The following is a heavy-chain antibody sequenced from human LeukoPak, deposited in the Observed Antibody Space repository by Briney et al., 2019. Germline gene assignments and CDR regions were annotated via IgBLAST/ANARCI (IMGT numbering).Heavy chain of an antibody. V-gene: IGHV4-31*03. Sequence: SETLSLTCTVSGGSISSGGYYWSWIRQHPGKGLEWIGYIYYSGSTYYNPSLKSRVTISVDTSKNQFSLKLSSVTAADTAVYYCASSVGTYYYYGMDVWGQGTTVTVSS. CDR1: GGSISSGGYY. D-gene: IGHD3-10*01. CDR2: IYYSGST. CDR3: ASSVGTYYYYGMDV. J-gene: IGHJ6*02.